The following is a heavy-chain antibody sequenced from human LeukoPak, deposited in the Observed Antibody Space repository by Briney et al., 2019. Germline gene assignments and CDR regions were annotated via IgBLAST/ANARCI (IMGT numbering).Heavy chain of an antibody. CDR1: GFTFSSYA. V-gene: IGHV3-23*01. CDR2: ISGSGGST. CDR3: AKRLQPSGDAFDI. J-gene: IGHJ3*02. D-gene: IGHD5-24*01. Sequence: GGSLRLSCSASGFTFSSYAMSWVRQAPGKGLEWVSAISGSGGSTYYADSVKGRFTISRDNSKNTLYLQMNSLRAEDTAVYYCAKRLQPSGDAFDIWGQGTMVTVSS.